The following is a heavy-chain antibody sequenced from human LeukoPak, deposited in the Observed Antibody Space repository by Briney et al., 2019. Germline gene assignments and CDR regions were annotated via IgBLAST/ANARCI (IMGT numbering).Heavy chain of an antibody. CDR2: IHYSGST. J-gene: IGHJ6*02. CDR3: ARLPGSGKNYYYYGMDV. Sequence: SETLSLTCTVSGGSISNYHWSWIRQPPGKGLEWIGYIHYSGSTNYNPSLKSRATISVDTSKNQFSLKLSSVTAADTAVYYCARLPGSGKNYYYYGMDVWGQGTTVTVSS. V-gene: IGHV4-59*12. CDR1: GGSISNYH. D-gene: IGHD4-23*01.